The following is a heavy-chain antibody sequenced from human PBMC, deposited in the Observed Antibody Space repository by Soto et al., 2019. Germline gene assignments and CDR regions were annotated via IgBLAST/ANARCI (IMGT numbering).Heavy chain of an antibody. D-gene: IGHD4-17*01. CDR1: GFNFSSYG. CDR3: ASELLDYGDYYYYCYMDV. J-gene: IGHJ6*03. CDR2: IWYDGSNK. V-gene: IGHV3-33*01. Sequence: GGSLRLSCAASGFNFSSYGMHWVRQAPGKGLEWVAVIWYDGSNKYYADSVKGRFTISRDNSKNTLYLQMNSLRAEDTAVYYCASELLDYGDYYYYCYMDVWGKGTTVTVSS.